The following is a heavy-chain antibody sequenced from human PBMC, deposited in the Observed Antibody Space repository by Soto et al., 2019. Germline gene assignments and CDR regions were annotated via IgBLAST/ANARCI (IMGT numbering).Heavy chain of an antibody. CDR3: ARDRRDGYNTFDY. D-gene: IGHD5-12*01. CDR2: ISPSDGST. Sequence: QVQLVQSGAEVKKPGASVKVSCKASGYTFTSYEMYWVRQAPGQGLEWMGIISPSDGSTTYAQKLQGRGTMTRDTSTSTVYMELSSRRSEDTAVYYCARDRRDGYNTFDYWGQGTLVTVSS. CDR1: GYTFTSYE. V-gene: IGHV1-46*01. J-gene: IGHJ4*02.